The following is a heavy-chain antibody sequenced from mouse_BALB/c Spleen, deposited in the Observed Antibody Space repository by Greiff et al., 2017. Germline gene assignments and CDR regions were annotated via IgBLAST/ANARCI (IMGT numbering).Heavy chain of an antibody. D-gene: IGHD1-1*01. CDR2: ISSGSSTI. CDR3: ASNYYGPLYYAMDY. J-gene: IGHJ4*01. Sequence: EVQLVESGGGLVQPGGSRKLSCAASGFTFSSFGMHWVRQAPEKGLEWVAYISSGSSTIYYADTVKGRFTISSDNPKNTLFLQMTSLRSEDTAMYYCASNYYGPLYYAMDYWGQGTSVTVSS. V-gene: IGHV5-17*02. CDR1: GFTFSSFG.